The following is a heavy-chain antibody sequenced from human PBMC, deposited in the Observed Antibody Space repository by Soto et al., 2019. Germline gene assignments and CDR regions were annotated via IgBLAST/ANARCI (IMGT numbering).Heavy chain of an antibody. Sequence: PGGSLRLSCAAPGFTFSSYGMHWVRQAPGKGLEWVAVISYDGSKQYYTDSVRGRFTISRDNSRNTLDLQMNSLRAEDTAVYYCAKDTYYHDSSGYYVFDCWGQGTLVTVSS. CDR1: GFTFSSYG. D-gene: IGHD3-22*01. J-gene: IGHJ4*02. V-gene: IGHV3-30*18. CDR2: ISYDGSKQ. CDR3: AKDTYYHDSSGYYVFDC.